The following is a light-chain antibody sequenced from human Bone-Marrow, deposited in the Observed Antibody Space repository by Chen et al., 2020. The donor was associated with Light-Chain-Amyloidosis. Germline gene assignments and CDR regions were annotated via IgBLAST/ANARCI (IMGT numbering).Light chain of an antibody. J-gene: IGKJ4*01. CDR2: AVS. V-gene: IGKV1-39*01. CDR1: QNIMSY. CDR3: LQTFNPPLA. Sequence: DIQMTQPPPSLSASVGDRVSVTCRASQNIMSYLHWYQQMPGKAPKLLIYAVSHLQNGVPSRFSDSASGTDFTLTISSLQPEDFATYCCLQTFNPPLAFGGGTKVEIK.